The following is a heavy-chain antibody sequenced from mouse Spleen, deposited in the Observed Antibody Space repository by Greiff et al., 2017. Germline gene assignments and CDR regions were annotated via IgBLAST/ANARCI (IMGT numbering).Heavy chain of an antibody. V-gene: IGHV5-6*01. CDR2: ISSGGSYT. Sequence: EVQRVESGGDLVKPGGSLKLSCAASGFTFSSYGMSWVRQTPDKRLEWVATISSGGSYTYYPDSVKGRFTISRDNAKNTLYLQMSSLKSEDTAMYYCARQGYGNYEGYFDYWGQGTTLTVSS. CDR1: GFTFSSYG. D-gene: IGHD2-1*01. J-gene: IGHJ2*01. CDR3: ARQGYGNYEGYFDY.